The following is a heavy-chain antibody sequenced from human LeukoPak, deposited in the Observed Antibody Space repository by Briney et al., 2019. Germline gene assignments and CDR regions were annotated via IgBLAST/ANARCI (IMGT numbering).Heavy chain of an antibody. D-gene: IGHD5-24*01. CDR3: ARTFVSGDGYKVGYFDY. J-gene: IGHJ4*02. CDR1: GLTVSSNY. V-gene: IGHV3-53*01. Sequence: GGSLRLSCAASGLTVSSNYMSWVRQAPGRGLEWVSLIYSGGNTYYADAVRGRFTISRDNSKNTLYLQTNSLSAEDTAVYYCARTFVSGDGYKVGYFDYWGQGTLVTVSS. CDR2: IYSGGNT.